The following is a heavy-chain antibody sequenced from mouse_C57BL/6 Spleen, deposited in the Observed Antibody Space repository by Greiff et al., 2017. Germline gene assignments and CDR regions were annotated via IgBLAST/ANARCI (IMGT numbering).Heavy chain of an antibody. CDR3: ARSVRGYAMDY. Sequence: VQLQQSGPELVKPGASVKISCTASGYAFSSSWMNWVKQRPGKGLEWIGRIYPGDGDTNYNGKFKGKTTLTADKSSSPAYMQLSSLTSEAAAVYFCARSVRGYAMDYWGQGTAVTVSS. CDR2: IYPGDGDT. D-gene: IGHD2-14*01. CDR1: GYAFSSSW. V-gene: IGHV1-82*01. J-gene: IGHJ4*01.